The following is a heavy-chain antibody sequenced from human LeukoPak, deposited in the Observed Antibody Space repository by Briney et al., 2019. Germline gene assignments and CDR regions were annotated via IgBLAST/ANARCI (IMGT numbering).Heavy chain of an antibody. Sequence: PGGSLRLSCEASGFTFDNYAISWVRQAPGKALEWVSAITGSGTATFYAASVEAHFTISRDNSKNTVYLQMNSLRVEDTAIYYCAKDSSSSWTLDYWGQGTLVTVSS. J-gene: IGHJ4*02. CDR2: ITGSGTAT. CDR3: AKDSSSSWTLDY. V-gene: IGHV3-23*01. CDR1: GFTFDNYA. D-gene: IGHD6-13*01.